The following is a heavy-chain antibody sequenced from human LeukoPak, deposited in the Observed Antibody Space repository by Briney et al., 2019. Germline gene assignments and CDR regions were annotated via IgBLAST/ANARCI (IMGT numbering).Heavy chain of an antibody. CDR3: ATRHSSGWYELPPHY. J-gene: IGHJ4*02. V-gene: IGHV1-24*01. CDR2: FDPEDGET. CDR1: GYTLTELS. Sequence: ASVTVSFTVSGYTLTELSMHWVRQAPGKGLEWMGGFDPEDGETIYAQKFQGRVTMTEDTSTDTAYMELSSLRSEDTAVYYCATRHSSGWYELPPHYWGQGTLVTVSS. D-gene: IGHD6-19*01.